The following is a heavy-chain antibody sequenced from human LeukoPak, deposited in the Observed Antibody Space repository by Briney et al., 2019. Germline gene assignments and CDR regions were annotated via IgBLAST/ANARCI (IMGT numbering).Heavy chain of an antibody. CDR1: GYSFTDNY. Sequence: ASVKVSCKASGYSFTDNYLHWVRQAPGQGLEWMGWINPNSGDTNYAQKFQGRVTMTRDTSISTAYMELSRLRSDDKAVHYCARGSLYYYDSSGYYSVWGQGTLVTVSS. D-gene: IGHD3-22*01. V-gene: IGHV1-2*02. CDR3: ARGSLYYYDSSGYYSV. J-gene: IGHJ4*02. CDR2: INPNSGDT.